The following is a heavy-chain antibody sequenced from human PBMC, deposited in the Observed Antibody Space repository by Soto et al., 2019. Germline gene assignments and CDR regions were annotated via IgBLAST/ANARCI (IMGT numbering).Heavy chain of an antibody. CDR2: IYYSGST. Sequence: SETLSLTCTVSGGSISSGGYYWSWIRQPPGKGLEWIGYIYYSGSTNYNPSLKSRVTISVDTSKNQFSLKLSSVTAADTAVYYCARAPRGNYGYPSYFDYWGQGTLVTVSS. J-gene: IGHJ4*02. D-gene: IGHD3-10*01. V-gene: IGHV4-61*08. CDR1: GGSISSGGYY. CDR3: ARAPRGNYGYPSYFDY.